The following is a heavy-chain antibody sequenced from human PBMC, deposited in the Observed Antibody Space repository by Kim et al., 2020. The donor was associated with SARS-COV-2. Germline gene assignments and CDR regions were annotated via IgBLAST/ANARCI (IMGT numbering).Heavy chain of an antibody. J-gene: IGHJ6*02. V-gene: IGHV5-10-1*01. CDR2: IDPSDSYT. Sequence: GESLKISCKGSGYSFTSYWISWVRQMPGKGLEWMGRIDPSDSYTNYSPSFQGHVTISADKSISTAYLQWSSLKASDTAMYYCASLGYCSSTSCYSDYGMDVWGQGTTVTVSS. CDR3: ASLGYCSSTSCYSDYGMDV. CDR1: GYSFTSYW. D-gene: IGHD2-2*01.